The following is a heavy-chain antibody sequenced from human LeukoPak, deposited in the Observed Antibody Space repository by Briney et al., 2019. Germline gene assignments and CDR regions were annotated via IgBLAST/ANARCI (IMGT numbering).Heavy chain of an antibody. D-gene: IGHD3-22*01. CDR3: ARHAYYYDRSGSYEAFDI. V-gene: IGHV4-59*08. Sequence: SETLSFTCTVSGGSIGNYYWTWIREPPGKGQEWIGYIYYTGSTSYDPSLKSPVTMSLDTSKNQFSLKLSSVTAADTAVYYCARHAYYYDRSGSYEAFDIWGQGTMVTVSS. CDR2: IYYTGST. J-gene: IGHJ3*02. CDR1: GGSIGNYY.